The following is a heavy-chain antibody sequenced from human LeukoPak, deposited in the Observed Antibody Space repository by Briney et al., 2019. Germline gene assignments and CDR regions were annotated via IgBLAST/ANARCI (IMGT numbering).Heavy chain of an antibody. CDR1: NGSISNYY. V-gene: IGHV4-59*08. J-gene: IGHJ6*02. CDR2: IYYSGST. Sequence: SETLSLTCTVSNGSISNYYWSWIRQTTGKGLEWIGFIYYSGSTNYNPSLKSRVTMSVDTSKNHFSLRLSSVTAADTAVYYCARYCSGGSCYPYYYYGMDVWGQGTTVTVSS. D-gene: IGHD2-15*01. CDR3: ARYCSGGSCYPYYYYGMDV.